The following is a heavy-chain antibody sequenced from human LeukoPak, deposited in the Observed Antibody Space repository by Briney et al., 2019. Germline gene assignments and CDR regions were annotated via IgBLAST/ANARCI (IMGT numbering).Heavy chain of an antibody. CDR2: VSSGDGTT. D-gene: IGHD3-9*01. CDR3: AKSVFHIMTDYYFALDV. Sequence: GGSLRLSCAASGFTFSSYAMSWVRQAPGKGLEWVSTVSSGDGTTYYADSVKGRFTISRDNSQHTLYLQVSSLRAEDTAVYFCAKSVFHIMTDYYFALDVWGQGTTVTVSS. J-gene: IGHJ6*02. CDR1: GFTFSSYA. V-gene: IGHV3-23*01.